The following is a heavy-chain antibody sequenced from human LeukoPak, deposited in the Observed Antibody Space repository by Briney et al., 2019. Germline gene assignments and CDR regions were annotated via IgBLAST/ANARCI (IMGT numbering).Heavy chain of an antibody. D-gene: IGHD3-16*01. CDR1: GFTFSSYS. V-gene: IGHV3-21*01. Sequence: GGSLRLSCAASGFTFSSYSMNWVRQAPGKGLEWVSSISSGSSYIYYADSVKGRFTISRDNAKNSLYLKMNSLRAEDTAVYYCARGIDDYVWGSYIYWGQGTLVTVSS. CDR2: ISSGSSYI. J-gene: IGHJ4*02. CDR3: ARGIDDYVWGSYIY.